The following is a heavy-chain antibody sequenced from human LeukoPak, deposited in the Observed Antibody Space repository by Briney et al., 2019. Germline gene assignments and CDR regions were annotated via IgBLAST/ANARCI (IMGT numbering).Heavy chain of an antibody. D-gene: IGHD2-15*01. V-gene: IGHV3-15*01. CDR3: TTHPGYESY. CDR2: IIRNTQGATT. Sequence: GGSLRLSCATSGFTFNLAWMSWVRQAPGKGLEWVGRIIRNTQGATTDYAAAVKGRFTISRDDSKNTLYLQMNSLEIEDTGVYYCTTHPGYESYWGQGTLVTVSS. J-gene: IGHJ4*02. CDR1: GFTFNLAW.